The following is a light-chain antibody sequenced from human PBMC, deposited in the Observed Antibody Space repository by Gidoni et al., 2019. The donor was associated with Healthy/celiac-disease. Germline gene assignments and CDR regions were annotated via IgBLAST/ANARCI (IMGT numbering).Light chain of an antibody. V-gene: IGLV2-14*01. J-gene: IGLJ2*01. Sequence: QSALTQPASVSGSPGQSITISCTGTSSDVGGYNYVSWYQQHPGKATKLMIYEVSNRPSGVSNRFSGSKSGNTASLTISGLQAEDEADYYCSSYTSSSILVVFGGGTKLTVL. CDR1: SSDVGGYNY. CDR2: EVS. CDR3: SSYTSSSILVV.